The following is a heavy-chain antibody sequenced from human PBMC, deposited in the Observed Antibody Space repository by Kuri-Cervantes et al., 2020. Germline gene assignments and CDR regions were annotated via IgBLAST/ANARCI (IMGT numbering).Heavy chain of an antibody. CDR3: ARVGIGLIRGRYYFDS. Sequence: ESLKISCAVYGGSFSGYYWSWIRQPPGKGLEWIGEINHSGSTNYNPSLKSRVTISVDTSKNQFYLKLRSVTAADTAVYYCARVGIGLIRGRYYFDSWGQGTLVTVSS. D-gene: IGHD3-10*01. V-gene: IGHV4-34*01. CDR1: GGSFSGYY. J-gene: IGHJ4*02. CDR2: INHSGST.